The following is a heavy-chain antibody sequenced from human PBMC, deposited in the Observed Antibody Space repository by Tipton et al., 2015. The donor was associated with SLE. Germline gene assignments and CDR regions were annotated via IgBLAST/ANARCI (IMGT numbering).Heavy chain of an antibody. D-gene: IGHD3-16*01. J-gene: IGHJ4*02. CDR3: ARDQVGVGDFDY. Sequence: TLSLTCNVSSGSISGYYWNWIRQPPGKGLEWIGYINYNGNTNYNPSLKSRVTISVDTSKTQFSLKLSSVTAADTAVYFCARDQVGVGDFDYWGQGTLVTVSS. CDR2: INYNGNT. CDR1: SGSISGYY. V-gene: IGHV4-59*01.